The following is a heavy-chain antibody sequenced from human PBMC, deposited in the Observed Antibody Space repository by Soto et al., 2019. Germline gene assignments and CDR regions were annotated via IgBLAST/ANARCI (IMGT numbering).Heavy chain of an antibody. J-gene: IGHJ6*02. CDR3: AKMLLWFGDYGMDV. CDR1: GYSFAGYW. CDR2: IDPSDSQT. V-gene: IGHV5-10-1*01. Sequence: GESLKISCKGSGYSFAGYWITWVRQKPGKGLEWMGRIDPSDSQTYYSPSFRGHVTISATKSITTVFLQWSSLRAEDTAVVYCAKMLLWFGDYGMDVWGRGTPVTVSS. D-gene: IGHD3-10*01.